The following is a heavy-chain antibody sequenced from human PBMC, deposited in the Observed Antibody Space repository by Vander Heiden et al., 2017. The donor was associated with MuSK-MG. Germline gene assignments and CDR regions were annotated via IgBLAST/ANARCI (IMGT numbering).Heavy chain of an antibody. Sequence: EVQLVQSGAEVKKPGESLKISCKGSGYSFSNYWIAWVRQLPGKGLEWMGIIYPGDSDTRYSPSCQGQVTISADRSITTAYLKWGSLKASESAIYYCARPQGGSGSYYDAFDIWGQGTMVTVYS. J-gene: IGHJ3*02. CDR2: IYPGDSDT. CDR1: GYSFSNYW. V-gene: IGHV5-51*01. D-gene: IGHD3-10*01. CDR3: ARPQGGSGSYYDAFDI.